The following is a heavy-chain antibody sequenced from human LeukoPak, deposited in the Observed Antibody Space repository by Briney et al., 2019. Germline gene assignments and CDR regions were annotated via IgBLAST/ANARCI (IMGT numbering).Heavy chain of an antibody. Sequence: GRSLRLSCAASGFTFDDYAMHWVRQAPGKGLEWVSGISWNSGSIGYADSVKGRFTIPRDNAKNSLYLQMNSLRAEDTALYYCAKGLQQWLVGMAFDYWGQGTLVTVSS. J-gene: IGHJ4*02. CDR1: GFTFDDYA. CDR3: AKGLQQWLVGMAFDY. CDR2: ISWNSGSI. V-gene: IGHV3-9*01. D-gene: IGHD6-19*01.